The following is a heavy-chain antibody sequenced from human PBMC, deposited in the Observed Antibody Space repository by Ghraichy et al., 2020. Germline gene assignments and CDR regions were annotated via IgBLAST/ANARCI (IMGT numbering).Heavy chain of an antibody. CDR3: VKDYDTTGYYTRGNYYGMDV. CDR2: VSYDGSNK. Sequence: GGSLRLSCAASGFTFSRYGMHWVRQAPGKGLEWVSAVSYDGSNKYYEDSVKGRFTSSRDNSKRTLYLQMNSLRADDTAVYYCVKDYDTTGYYTRGNYYGMDVWGQGTTVTVSS. D-gene: IGHD3-22*01. J-gene: IGHJ6*02. CDR1: GFTFSRYG. V-gene: IGHV3-30*18.